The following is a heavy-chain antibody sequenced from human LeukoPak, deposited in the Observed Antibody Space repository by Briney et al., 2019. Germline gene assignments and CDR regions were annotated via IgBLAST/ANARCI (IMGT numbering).Heavy chain of an antibody. CDR3: AGGRPIPWGTPFDY. Sequence: SETLSLTCAVYGGSFSGYYWSWIRQPPGKGLEWIGEINHSGSTNYNPSLKSRVTISVDTSKNQFSLKLSSVTAADTAVYYCAGGRPIPWGTPFDYWGQGTLVTVSS. D-gene: IGHD3-16*01. V-gene: IGHV4-34*01. J-gene: IGHJ4*02. CDR1: GGSFSGYY. CDR2: INHSGST.